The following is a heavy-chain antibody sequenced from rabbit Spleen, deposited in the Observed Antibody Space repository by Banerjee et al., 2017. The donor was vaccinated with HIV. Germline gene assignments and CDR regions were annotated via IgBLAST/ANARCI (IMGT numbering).Heavy chain of an antibody. Sequence: QQLVESGGGLVKPGASLTLTCTASGFSFSSSYDMCWVHQAPGKGLEWIGCIYTGNAKTYYASWAKGRFTISKTSSTTVTLQMTSLTAADTATYFCVRDRADIGGDYGPYYFDFWGPGTLVTVS. CDR2: IYTGNAKT. J-gene: IGHJ4*01. D-gene: IGHD2-1*01. CDR3: VRDRADIGGDYGPYYFDF. CDR1: GFSFSSSYD. V-gene: IGHV1S40*01.